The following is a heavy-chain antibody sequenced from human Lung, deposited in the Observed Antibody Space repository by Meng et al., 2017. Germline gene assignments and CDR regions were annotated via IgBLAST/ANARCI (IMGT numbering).Heavy chain of an antibody. D-gene: IGHD6-19*01. CDR3: VRRTYSSGWYFDY. J-gene: IGHJ4*02. CDR2: IIDSGST. CDR1: GGSFSGYY. Sequence: QGQLEQWGAVLLKPSEAPSLTCDVYGGSFSGYYWSWIRQPPGKGLEWIGEIIDSGSTNYNPSLKSRVTISVDTSKNQFSLRVTSVTAADRAVYYCVRRTYSSGWYFDYWGQGTLVTVSS. V-gene: IGHV4-34*02.